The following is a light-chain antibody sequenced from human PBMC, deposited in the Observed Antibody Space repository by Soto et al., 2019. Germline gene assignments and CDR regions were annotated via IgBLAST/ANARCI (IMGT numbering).Light chain of an antibody. CDR3: QQYYRPWT. V-gene: IGKV4-1*01. CDR2: WAS. Sequence: DIVMTQSPDSLAVSLGERATINCKSSQSVLYSSNNKNYLAWYQQKPGQPPKLLIYWASTGESGVPDRFSGSGFGTDFTLTISSLQAEDVAVYYCQQYYRPWTFGQGTKVEIK. J-gene: IGKJ1*01. CDR1: QSVLYSSNNKNY.